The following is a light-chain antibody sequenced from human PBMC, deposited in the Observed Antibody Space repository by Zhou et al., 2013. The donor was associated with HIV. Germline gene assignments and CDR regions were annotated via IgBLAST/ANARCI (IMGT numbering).Light chain of an antibody. CDR3: QQVKSYPIT. V-gene: IGKV1-9*01. CDR2: AAS. CDR1: QDISTY. Sequence: DIQMTQSPSTLSASVGDRVTLTCRASQDISTYLAWFQQKPGRAPQLLIYAASTLQSGVPSRFSGSGSGTEFTLTISSLQPEDFATYYCQQVKSYPITFGQGTRLEIK. J-gene: IGKJ5*01.